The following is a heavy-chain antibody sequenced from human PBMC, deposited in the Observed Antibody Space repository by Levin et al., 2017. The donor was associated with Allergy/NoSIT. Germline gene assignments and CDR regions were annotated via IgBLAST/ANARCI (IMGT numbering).Heavy chain of an antibody. V-gene: IGHV1-2*02. CDR1: GYTFTGYY. CDR3: ARDSGPGYYYYMDV. J-gene: IGHJ6*03. CDR2: INPNSGGT. D-gene: IGHD3-10*01. Sequence: RASVKVSCKASGYTFTGYYMHWVRQAPGQGLEWMGWINPNSGGTNYAQKFQGRVTMTRDTSISTAYMELSRLRSDDTAVYYCARDSGPGYYYYMDVWGKGTTVTVSS.